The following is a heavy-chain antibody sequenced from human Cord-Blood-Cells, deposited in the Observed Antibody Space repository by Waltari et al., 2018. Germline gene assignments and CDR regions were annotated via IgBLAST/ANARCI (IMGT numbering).Heavy chain of an antibody. CDR1: GFTFSSYW. D-gene: IGHD6-6*01. Sequence: EVQLVESGGGLVQPGGSLRLSCAASGFTFSSYWLHWVRQAPGKGLVWVSRINSDGSSTSYADSVKGRFTISRDNAKNTLYLQMNSLRAEDTAVYYCARDPDTQLADAFDIWGQGTMVTVSS. J-gene: IGHJ3*02. CDR3: ARDPDTQLADAFDI. CDR2: INSDGSST. V-gene: IGHV3-74*01.